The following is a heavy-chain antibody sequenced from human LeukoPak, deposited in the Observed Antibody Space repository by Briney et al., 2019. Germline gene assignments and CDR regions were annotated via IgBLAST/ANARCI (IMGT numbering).Heavy chain of an antibody. V-gene: IGHV1-2*02. CDR2: IHPNSGGT. J-gene: IGHJ3*02. CDR1: GYTFTGYY. D-gene: IGHD1-26*01. CDR3: ARAGRGSGSYYDAFDI. Sequence: GASVKVSCKASGYTFTGYYMHWVRQAPGQGLEWMGWIHPNSGGTNYAQKFQGRVTMTRDTSISTAYMELSRLRSDDTAVYYCARAGRGSGSYYDAFDIWGQGTMVTVSS.